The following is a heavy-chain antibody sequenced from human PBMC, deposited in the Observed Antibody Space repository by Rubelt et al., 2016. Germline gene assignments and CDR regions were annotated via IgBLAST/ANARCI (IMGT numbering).Heavy chain of an antibody. J-gene: IGHJ3*02. D-gene: IGHD6-19*01. Sequence: QVQLVQSGAEVKKPGASVKVSCKASGYTFTSYGISWVRQAPVQGIEWMGWISAYNGNTNYAQKVQVSVTMTTDTSTSTAYRELRSLRSDDTAVYYCARDRTWLVPGLDAFDIWGQGTMVTVSS. V-gene: IGHV1-18*01. CDR1: GYTFTSYG. CDR3: ARDRTWLVPGLDAFDI. CDR2: ISAYNGNT.